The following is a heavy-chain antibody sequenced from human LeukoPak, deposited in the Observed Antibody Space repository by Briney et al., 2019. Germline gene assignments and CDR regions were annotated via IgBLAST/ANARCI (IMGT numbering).Heavy chain of an antibody. CDR1: GFTFSKFW. J-gene: IGHJ6*03. CDR3: ARVLRLERPYYYYYMDV. V-gene: IGHV3-21*04. D-gene: IGHD1-1*01. CDR2: ITSSSSYI. Sequence: GGSLRLSCAASGFTFSKFWMGWVRQAPGKGLEWVSSITSSSSYIYYADSVKGRFTISRDNAKNSLYLQMNSLRAEDTALYHCARVLRLERPYYYYYMDVWGKGTTVTISS.